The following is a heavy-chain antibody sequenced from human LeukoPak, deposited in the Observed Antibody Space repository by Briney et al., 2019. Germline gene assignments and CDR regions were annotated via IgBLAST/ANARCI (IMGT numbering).Heavy chain of an antibody. CDR1: GFTFSSYA. Sequence: PGGPLRLSYAASGFTFSSYAMNWVRQAPGKGLEWVSAISGSGGNTYYADSVKGRFTISRDKSKNTLYLQMNSLRAEDTALYYCAKDVGDYFYYNGMDVWGQGTTVTVSS. V-gene: IGHV3-23*01. CDR2: ISGSGGNT. CDR3: AKDVGDYFYYNGMDV. J-gene: IGHJ6*02. D-gene: IGHD4-17*01.